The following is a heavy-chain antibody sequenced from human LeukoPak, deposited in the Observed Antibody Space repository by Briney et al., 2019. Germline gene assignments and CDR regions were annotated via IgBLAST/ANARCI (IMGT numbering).Heavy chain of an antibody. CDR1: GFTFSSYS. J-gene: IGHJ4*02. Sequence: GGSLRLSCAASGFTFSSYSMNWVRQAPGKGLEWVSFISSSSSYIYCADSVKGRFTISRDNAKNSLYLQMNSLRAEDTAVYYCARDLAVTRSGGSDYWGQGTLVTVSS. CDR3: ARDLAVTRSGGSDY. V-gene: IGHV3-21*01. CDR2: ISSSSSYI. D-gene: IGHD4-11*01.